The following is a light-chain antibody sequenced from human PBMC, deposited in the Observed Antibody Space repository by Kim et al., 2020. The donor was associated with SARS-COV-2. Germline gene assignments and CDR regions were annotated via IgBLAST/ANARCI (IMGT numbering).Light chain of an antibody. CDR3: TSYTNSSPYVV. Sequence: QSALTQPPSVSGSPGQSVTISCTGTSSDIGTYSRVSWYQQPPATAPKLIIYEVTNRPSGVPARFSGSKSGNTASLTISGLQAEDEADYYCTSYTNSSPYVVFGGGTQLTV. CDR1: SSDIGTYSR. V-gene: IGLV2-18*02. CDR2: EVT. J-gene: IGLJ2*01.